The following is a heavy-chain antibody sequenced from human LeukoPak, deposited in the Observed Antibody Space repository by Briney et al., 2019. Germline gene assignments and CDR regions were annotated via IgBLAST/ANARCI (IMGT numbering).Heavy chain of an antibody. D-gene: IGHD6-19*01. CDR1: GDSVSSNSAA. Sequence: SQTLSLTCAISGDSVSSNSAAWNWSSQSPSRGLEWLGRTYYRSKWYNDYAVSVKSRITINPDTSKNQFSLQLNSVTPEDTAVYYCAFSSGWYPGAVDYWGQGTLVTVSS. V-gene: IGHV6-1*01. CDR3: AFSSGWYPGAVDY. CDR2: TYYRSKWYN. J-gene: IGHJ4*02.